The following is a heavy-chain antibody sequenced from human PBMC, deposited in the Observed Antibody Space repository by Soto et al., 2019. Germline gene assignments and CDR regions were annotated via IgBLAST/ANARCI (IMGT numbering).Heavy chain of an antibody. CDR1: GASMSSGGYY. CDR3: ARQHYGDYVHLDY. V-gene: IGHV4-61*08. Sequence: SETLSLTCTVSGASMSSGGYYWTWIRQSPGKGLEWIGYIYYSGSTNYNPSLKSRVTISVDTSKNQFSLKLSSVTAADTAVYYCARQHYGDYVHLDYWGQGTLVTVSS. J-gene: IGHJ4*02. CDR2: IYYSGST. D-gene: IGHD4-17*01.